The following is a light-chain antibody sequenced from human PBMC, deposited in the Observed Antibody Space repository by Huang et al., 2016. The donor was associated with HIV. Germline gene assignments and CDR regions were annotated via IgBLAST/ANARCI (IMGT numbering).Light chain of an antibody. CDR3: QQYDQWPPGYT. J-gene: IGKJ2*01. CDR1: QSISSN. CDR2: GAS. V-gene: IGKV3-15*01. Sequence: IVMTQSPATLFVSPGERATLSCRASQSISSNLAWYQQKPGQAPRVLIYGASTRASGVPARFSGAGSGTEFTLTISSLQSEDLAVYYCQQYDQWPPGYTFGQGTKL.